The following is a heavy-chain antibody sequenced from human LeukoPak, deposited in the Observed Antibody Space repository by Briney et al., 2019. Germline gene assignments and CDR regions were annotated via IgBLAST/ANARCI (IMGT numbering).Heavy chain of an antibody. J-gene: IGHJ4*02. D-gene: IGHD3-3*01. CDR2: ISYDGSNK. Sequence: GGSLSLSCAASGCTFSSYGMHWVRQAPGKGLEWVGVISYDGSNKYYADSVKGRFTISRDNSKNTLYLQMNSLRAEDTAVYYCAKLAGSTYYDFWSTYLAYYFDYWGQGTLVTVSS. CDR3: AKLAGSTYYDFWSTYLAYYFDY. CDR1: GCTFSSYG. V-gene: IGHV3-30*18.